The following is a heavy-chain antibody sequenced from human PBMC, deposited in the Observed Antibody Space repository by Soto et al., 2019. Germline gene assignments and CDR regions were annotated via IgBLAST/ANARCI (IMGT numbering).Heavy chain of an antibody. D-gene: IGHD6-6*01. Sequence: PGESLKISCKGSGYSFTSYWIGWVRQMPGKGLEWMGIIYPGDSDTRYSPSFQGHVTISADKSISTAYLQWSSLKASDTAMYYCARLELAARYGMAVWGQGTTVTVSS. V-gene: IGHV5-51*01. J-gene: IGHJ6*02. CDR3: ARLELAARYGMAV. CDR1: GYSFTSYW. CDR2: IYPGDSDT.